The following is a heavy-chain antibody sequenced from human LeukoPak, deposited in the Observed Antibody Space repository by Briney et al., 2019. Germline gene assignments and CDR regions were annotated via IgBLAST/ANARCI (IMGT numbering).Heavy chain of an antibody. CDR3: TREFYYKFDI. CDR1: GFTLSSYW. V-gene: IGHV3-72*01. D-gene: IGHD3-10*01. J-gene: IGHJ5*02. Sequence: GGSLRLSCAASGFTLSSYWMSWVRQAPGKGLEWVGLIKHKDHGFVTEYAASVKGRFTISRDDSRDSLYLQMNSLKAEDTAIYYCTREFYYKFDIWGQGTLVTVSS. CDR2: IKHKDHGFVT.